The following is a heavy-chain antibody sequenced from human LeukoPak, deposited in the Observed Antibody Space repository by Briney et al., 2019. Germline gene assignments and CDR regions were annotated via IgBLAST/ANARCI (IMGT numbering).Heavy chain of an antibody. J-gene: IGHJ6*02. Sequence: PGGSLRLSCSASGFTFSSYAMHWGRQAPGKGLEYVSAISSNGGSTYYADSVKGRFTISRDNSKNTLYIQMSSLRAEDRAVYYCVKAVGAKGDYYYYYGMDVWGQGTTVTVSS. CDR3: VKAVGAKGDYYYYYGMDV. CDR2: ISSNGGST. D-gene: IGHD1-26*01. CDR1: GFTFSSYA. V-gene: IGHV3-64*05.